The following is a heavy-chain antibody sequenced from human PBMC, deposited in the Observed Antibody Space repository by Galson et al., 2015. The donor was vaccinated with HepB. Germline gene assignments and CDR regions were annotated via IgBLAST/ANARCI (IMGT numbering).Heavy chain of an antibody. D-gene: IGHD3-16*01. Sequence: SLRLSCAASGFTFSSYSMNWVRQAPGKGLEWVSYISSSSSTIYYADSVKGRFTISRDNAKNSLYLQMNSLRAEDTAVYYCARDHHSWGGRYLSYFDYWGQGTLVTVSS. CDR3: ARDHHSWGGRYLSYFDY. V-gene: IGHV3-48*01. CDR2: ISSSSSTI. J-gene: IGHJ4*02. CDR1: GFTFSSYS.